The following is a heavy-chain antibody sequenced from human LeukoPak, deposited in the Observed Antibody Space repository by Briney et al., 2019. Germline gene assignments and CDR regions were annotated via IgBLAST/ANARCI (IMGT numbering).Heavy chain of an antibody. Sequence: SETLSLTCAVYGGSFSGYYWSWIRQPPGKGLEWIGEINHSGSTNYNPSLKSRVTISVDTSKNQFSLKLSSVTAADTAVYYCARDRYNYGSDYYYMDVWGKGTTATISS. CDR2: INHSGST. V-gene: IGHV4-34*01. CDR3: ARDRYNYGSDYYYMDV. D-gene: IGHD5-18*01. J-gene: IGHJ6*03. CDR1: GGSFSGYY.